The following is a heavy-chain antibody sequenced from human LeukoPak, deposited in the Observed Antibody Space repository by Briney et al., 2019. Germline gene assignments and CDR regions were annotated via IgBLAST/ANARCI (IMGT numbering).Heavy chain of an antibody. D-gene: IGHD3-22*01. V-gene: IGHV3-48*01. Sequence: GGSLRLSCAASGFTFSSYSMNWVRQAPGKGLEWASYISSSSSTIYYADSVKGRFTISRDNAKNSLYLQMNSLRAEDTAVYYCARDLGQYYDTSDNWFDPWGQGTLVTVSS. J-gene: IGHJ5*02. CDR1: GFTFSSYS. CDR3: ARDLGQYYDTSDNWFDP. CDR2: ISSSSSTI.